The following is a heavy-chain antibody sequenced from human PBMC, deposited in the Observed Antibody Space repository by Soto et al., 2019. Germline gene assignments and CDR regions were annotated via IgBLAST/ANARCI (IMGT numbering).Heavy chain of an antibody. J-gene: IGHJ4*02. D-gene: IGHD1-26*01. CDR1: GGSFSGYY. CDR3: ARGRSYYGYFDY. CDR2: INHSGST. V-gene: IGHV4-34*01. Sequence: SETLSLTCAVYGGSFSGYYWSWIRQPPGKGLEWIGEINHSGSTNYNPSLKSRVTISVDTSKNQFSLKLSSVTAADTAVYYCARGRSYYGYFDYWGQGTLVTVSS.